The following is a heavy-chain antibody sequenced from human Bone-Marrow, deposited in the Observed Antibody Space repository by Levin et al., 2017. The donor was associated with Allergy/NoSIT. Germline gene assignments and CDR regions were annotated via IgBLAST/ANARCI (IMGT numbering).Heavy chain of an antibody. CDR1: GFTFSSYS. D-gene: IGHD6-13*01. Sequence: LSLTCAASGFTFSSYSMNWVRQAPGKGLEWVSSISSSSSYIYYADSVKGRFTISRDNAKNSLYLQMNSLRAEDTAVYYCAALIAAAGTDYYYYGMDVWGQRTTVTVSS. CDR3: AALIAAAGTDYYYYGMDV. V-gene: IGHV3-21*01. CDR2: ISSSSSYI. J-gene: IGHJ6*02.